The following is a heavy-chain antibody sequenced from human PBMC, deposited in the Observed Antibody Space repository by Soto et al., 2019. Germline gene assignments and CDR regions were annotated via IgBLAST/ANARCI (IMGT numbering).Heavy chain of an antibody. J-gene: IGHJ6*02. V-gene: IGHV3-23*01. CDR2: ISGSGGST. CDR1: GFTFSSYA. D-gene: IGHD6-19*01. Sequence: GGSLRLSCAASGFTFSSYAMSWGRQAPGKGLEWVSAISGSGGSTYYADSVKGRFTISRDNSKNTLYLQMNSLRAEDTAVYYCAKGSGWSDYYYGMDVWGQGTTVTVSS. CDR3: AKGSGWSDYYYGMDV.